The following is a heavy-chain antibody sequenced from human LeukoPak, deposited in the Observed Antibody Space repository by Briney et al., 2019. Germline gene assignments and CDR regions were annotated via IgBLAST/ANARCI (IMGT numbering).Heavy chain of an antibody. CDR1: GVTFSSYA. CDR3: AKRSGITASSGYFDY. V-gene: IGHV3-23*01. CDR2: ISSSGGST. Sequence: GGSLRLSCAASGVTFSSYARSWVRQAPGKGLEWVSGISSSGGSTYYADSVKGRFTVSRDNSKSTLSLQMNSLRAEDTAVFYCAKRSGITASSGYFDYWGQGTLVTVSS. J-gene: IGHJ4*02. D-gene: IGHD3-10*01.